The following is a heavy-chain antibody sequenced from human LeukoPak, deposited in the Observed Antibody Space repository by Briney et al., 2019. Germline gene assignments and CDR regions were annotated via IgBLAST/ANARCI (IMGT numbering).Heavy chain of an antibody. CDR1: GFTFSSYW. CDR2: IKGDERST. CDR3: ARDKGLRFGELTAFDI. V-gene: IGHV3-74*01. D-gene: IGHD3-16*01. J-gene: IGHJ3*02. Sequence: GGSLRLSCAASGFTFSSYWLHWVRQAPGKGLVWVSRIKGDERSTNYADSVKGRFTISRDNAKNTVYLEMNSLRAEDTAVYYCARDKGLRFGELTAFDIWGQGTMVTVSS.